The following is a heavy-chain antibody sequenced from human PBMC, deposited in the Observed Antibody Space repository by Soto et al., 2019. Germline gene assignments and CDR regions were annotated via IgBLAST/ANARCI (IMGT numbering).Heavy chain of an antibody. J-gene: IGHJ3*02. CDR3: GRDIVLKASAENQDGYDI. D-gene: IGHD2-8*02. Sequence: PGGSLRLSCAATGFTVSSRFMSWVRQAPGKGLEWMSVIYSDGSTYYADSVRGRFIISRDSSKNTLYLQMNSLRAEDTAVFYCGRDIVLKASAENQDGYDIWGQGTMDTVSS. V-gene: IGHV3-66*01. CDR1: GFTVSSRF. CDR2: IYSDGST.